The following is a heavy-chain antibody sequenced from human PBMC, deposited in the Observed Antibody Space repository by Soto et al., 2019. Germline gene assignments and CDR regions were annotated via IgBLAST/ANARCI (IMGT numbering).Heavy chain of an antibody. V-gene: IGHV1-69*02. CDR2: IIPILGIA. Sequence: QVQLVQSGAEVKKPGSSVKVSCKASGGTFSSYTISWVRQAPGQGHEWMGRIIPILGIANYAQKFQGRVTITADKSTSTAYMELSSLRSEDTAVYYCARGQRGYSYGYGNYYYYMDVWGKGTTVTVSS. J-gene: IGHJ6*03. CDR3: ARGQRGYSYGYGNYYYYMDV. CDR1: GGTFSSYT. D-gene: IGHD5-18*01.